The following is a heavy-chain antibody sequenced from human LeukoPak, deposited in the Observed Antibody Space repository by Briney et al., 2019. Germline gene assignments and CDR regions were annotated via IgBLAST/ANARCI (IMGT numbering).Heavy chain of an antibody. J-gene: IGHJ6*03. CDR2: IYYSGST. Sequence: SETLSLTCTVSGGSISSHYWSWIRQPPGKGLEWIGYIYYSGSTNYNPSLKSRATISVDTYKTQFYLKLSSVSAADTAVYYCARDLIDPPYYYDMDVSGKGNPVTVSS. V-gene: IGHV4-59*11. CDR3: ARDLIDPPYYYDMDV. CDR1: GGSISSHY. D-gene: IGHD3-16*02.